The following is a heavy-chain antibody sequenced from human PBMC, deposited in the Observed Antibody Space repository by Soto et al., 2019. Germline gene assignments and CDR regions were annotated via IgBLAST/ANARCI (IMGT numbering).Heavy chain of an antibody. V-gene: IGHV3-23*01. D-gene: IGHD3-22*01. CDR1: GFTFSSYE. J-gene: IGHJ4*02. Sequence: PGGSLRLSCATSGFTFSSYEMNWVRQAPGKGLEWVSAISGSGGSTYYADSVKGRFTISRDNSKNTLYLQMNSLRAEDTAVYYCAKMGPFSMIVVVITPNFDYWGQGTLVTVSS. CDR3: AKMGPFSMIVVVITPNFDY. CDR2: ISGSGGST.